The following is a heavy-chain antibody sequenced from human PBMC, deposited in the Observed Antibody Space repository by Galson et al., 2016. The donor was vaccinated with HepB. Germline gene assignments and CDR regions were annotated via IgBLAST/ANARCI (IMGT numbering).Heavy chain of an antibody. D-gene: IGHD1-26*01. V-gene: IGHV3-48*02. J-gene: IGHJ4*02. Sequence: SLRLSCAASGFTSSHYSMIWVRQAPGKGLEWISYISGTSPTIYYADSVRGRFTVSRDNAKNSLYLQMNSLTDEDTAVYYCARERGGYFGDYWGQGALVTVSS. CDR2: ISGTSPTI. CDR3: ARERGGYFGDY. CDR1: GFTSSHYS.